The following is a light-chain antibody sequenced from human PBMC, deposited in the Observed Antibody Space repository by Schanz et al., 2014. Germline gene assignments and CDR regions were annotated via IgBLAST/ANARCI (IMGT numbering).Light chain of an antibody. Sequence: EIVLTQSPGTLSLSPGERATLSCRASQSVRSNLAWYQQKPGQAPRLLIAGASSRATGIPDRFSGSGSGRDFTLTISRLEAEDFAMYYCQQYGSSPWTFGQGTKV. CDR1: QSVRSN. V-gene: IGKV3-20*01. CDR2: GAS. CDR3: QQYGSSPWT. J-gene: IGKJ1*01.